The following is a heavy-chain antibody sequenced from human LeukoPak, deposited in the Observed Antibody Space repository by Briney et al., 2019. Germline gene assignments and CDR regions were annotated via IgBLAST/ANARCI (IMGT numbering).Heavy chain of an antibody. V-gene: IGHV3-48*03. CDR3: ARDYYYDSSGYYQEWAFDI. J-gene: IGHJ3*02. CDR2: ISSSGSTI. CDR1: GFTFSSYE. Sequence: PGGSLRLSCAASGFTFSSYEMNWVRQAPGKGLEWVSYISSSGSTIYYADSVKGRFTISRDNAKNSLYLQMNSLRAEDTAVYYCARDYYYDSSGYYQEWAFDIWGQGTMVTVSS. D-gene: IGHD3-22*01.